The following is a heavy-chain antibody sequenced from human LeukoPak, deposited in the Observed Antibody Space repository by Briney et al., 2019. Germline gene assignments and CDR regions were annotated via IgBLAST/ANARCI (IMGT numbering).Heavy chain of an antibody. CDR2: IIPIFGTA. J-gene: IGHJ4*02. CDR3: ARGGIQLWYAD. CDR1: GYTFTGYY. Sequence: ASVKVSCKASGYTFTGYYMHWVRQAPGQGLEWMGWIIPIFGTANYAQKFQGRVTITADKSTSTAYMELSSLRSEDTAVYYCARGGIQLWYADWGQGTLVTVSS. D-gene: IGHD5-18*01. V-gene: IGHV1-69*06.